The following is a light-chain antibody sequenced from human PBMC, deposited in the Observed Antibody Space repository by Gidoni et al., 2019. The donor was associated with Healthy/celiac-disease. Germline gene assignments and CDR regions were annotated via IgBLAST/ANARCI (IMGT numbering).Light chain of an antibody. CDR1: HGISNY. CDR2: AAS. V-gene: IGKV1-27*01. CDR3: QKYISAPRT. Sequence: IPLTQSLSSLSASVGDRVTITCRASHGISNYLAWYQQKPGKVPKLLIYAASTLQSGVPSRFSGSGSGTDFTLTISSLQPEDVATYYCQKYISAPRTFGQGTKLEIK. J-gene: IGKJ2*01.